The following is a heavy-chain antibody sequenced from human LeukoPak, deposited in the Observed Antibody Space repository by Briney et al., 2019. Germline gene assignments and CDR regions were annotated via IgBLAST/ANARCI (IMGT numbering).Heavy chain of an antibody. J-gene: IGHJ4*02. Sequence: ASVKVSCKASGYTFTGYYMHWVRQAPGQGLEWMGWINPNSGGTNYAQKFQGRVTMTRDTSISTAYIELSRLRSDDTAVYYCARDRHPIVGATTPDVWGQGTLVTVSS. CDR3: ARDRHPIVGATTPDV. D-gene: IGHD1-26*01. CDR1: GYTFTGYY. CDR2: INPNSGGT. V-gene: IGHV1-2*02.